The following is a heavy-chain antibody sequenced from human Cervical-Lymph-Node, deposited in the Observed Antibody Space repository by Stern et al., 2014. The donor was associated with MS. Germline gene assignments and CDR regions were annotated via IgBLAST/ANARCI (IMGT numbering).Heavy chain of an antibody. V-gene: IGHV3-74*01. CDR1: GSTFSIFW. D-gene: IGHD3-16*01. CDR3: ATGHSYGYNY. Sequence: VQLVESGGGLVQPGGSLRLSCAASGSTFSIFWMHWVRQAPGKGLVWVSLIKSDGRTTTYADPVKGRFTIARDNAKNTVYLQMNSLRAEDTAVYYCATGHSYGYNYWGQGTLVTVSS. J-gene: IGHJ4*02. CDR2: IKSDGRTT.